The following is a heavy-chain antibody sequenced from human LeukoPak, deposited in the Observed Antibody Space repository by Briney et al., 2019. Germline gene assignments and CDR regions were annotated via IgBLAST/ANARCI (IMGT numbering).Heavy chain of an antibody. V-gene: IGHV4-61*02. CDR1: GGSISSGNYY. CDR3: ARAALGSGDLGNDDALFI. CDR2: ISTSGST. D-gene: IGHD2-21*02. J-gene: IGHJ3*02. Sequence: SQTLTLTCTISGGSISSGNYYWNWIRQPAGKGLEWIGRISTSGSTKYNSPLKSRVTISVDTSKNQFSLKLKSVTAADTAVYFCARAALGSGDLGNDDALFIWGQGTLVPVSS.